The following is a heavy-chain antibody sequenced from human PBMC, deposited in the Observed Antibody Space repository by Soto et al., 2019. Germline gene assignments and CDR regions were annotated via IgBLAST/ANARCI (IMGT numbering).Heavy chain of an antibody. D-gene: IGHD1-1*01. CDR3: ARVERGTATTVVDAFDI. Sequence: QVQLQQWGAGLLKPSETLSLTCAVFGGSVNSGNYYWSWIRQPPGKGLEWIGEMSHSGGTHFNPSLMSRVTISVDTDTNQFSLKKSSVTAADTALYYCARVERGTATTVVDAFDIWGPGTMVTVSS. J-gene: IGHJ3*02. V-gene: IGHV4-34*01. CDR1: GGSVNSGNYY. CDR2: MSHSGGT.